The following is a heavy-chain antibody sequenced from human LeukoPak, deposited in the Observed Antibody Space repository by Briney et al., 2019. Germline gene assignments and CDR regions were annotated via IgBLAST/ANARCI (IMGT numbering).Heavy chain of an antibody. CDR3: AKDDALIRFND. J-gene: IGHJ4*02. CDR2: IIGSGGIT. V-gene: IGHV3-23*01. D-gene: IGHD3-3*01. CDR1: GFTFSNYG. Sequence: PGGSLRPSCAASGFTFSNYGMNWVRQAPGKGLEWISGIIGSGGITYYADSVKGRFTISRDNSKNTLYLQIYSLRAGDTAVYYCAKDDALIRFNDWGQGTLVTVSS.